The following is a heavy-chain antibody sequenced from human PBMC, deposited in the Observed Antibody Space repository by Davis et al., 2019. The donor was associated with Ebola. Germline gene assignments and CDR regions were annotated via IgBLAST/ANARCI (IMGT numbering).Heavy chain of an antibody. D-gene: IGHD2-21*01. CDR1: RVSISSTSYY. J-gene: IGHJ5*02. Sequence: SETLSLTCIASRVSISSTSYYWSRIRQPPGKGPEWFGSIYYSGSTYYNPSLKSRVTISVDTSKNQFSLKLSSVTAADAAVYYCADLGWGVDPWGQGTLVTVSS. CDR3: ADLGWGVDP. CDR2: IYYSGST. V-gene: IGHV4-39*01.